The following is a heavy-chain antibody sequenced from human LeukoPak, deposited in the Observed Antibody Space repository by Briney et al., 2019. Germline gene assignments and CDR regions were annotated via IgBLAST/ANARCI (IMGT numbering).Heavy chain of an antibody. J-gene: IGHJ4*02. Sequence: SVKVSCKASGGTLSSYDINWVRQAPGQGLEWIGRIIPMFGIVNYAQNFQGRVTITADKSTNTAYMELSSLRSEDTAFYYCARADSSGYSLDENFDYWGQGTLVTVSS. CDR1: GGTLSSYD. CDR3: ARADSSGYSLDENFDY. D-gene: IGHD3-22*01. V-gene: IGHV1-69*04. CDR2: IIPMFGIV.